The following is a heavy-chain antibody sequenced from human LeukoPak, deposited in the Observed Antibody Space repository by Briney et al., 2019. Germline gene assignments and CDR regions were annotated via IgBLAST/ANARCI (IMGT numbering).Heavy chain of an antibody. CDR1: GYTFNSFY. Sequence: ASVKVSCKASGYTFNSFYMHWVRQAPGQGLEWMGTFRSNAATTGYAEKFQGRVSMTRDTSTSTVYMQLSSLRSEDTAVYYCARGVVGATDYYFDFWGQGTLVTVSS. CDR3: ARGVVGATDYYFDF. D-gene: IGHD2-15*01. V-gene: IGHV1-46*02. CDR2: FRSNAATT. J-gene: IGHJ4*02.